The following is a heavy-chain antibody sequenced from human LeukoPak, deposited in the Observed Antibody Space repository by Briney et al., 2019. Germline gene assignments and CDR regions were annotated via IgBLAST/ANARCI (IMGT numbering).Heavy chain of an antibody. CDR1: GVSFSSSY. J-gene: IGHJ3*02. D-gene: IGHD4-17*01. Sequence: PSETLSLTCAVFGVSFSSSYWSWIRQPPGKGLEWIGEINHSGSTNYNPSLKSRVTISVDTSKNQFSLKLSSVTAADTAVYYCARSYGDYVGRKRAFDIWGQGTTVTVCS. CDR3: ARSYGDYVGRKRAFDI. V-gene: IGHV4-34*01. CDR2: INHSGST.